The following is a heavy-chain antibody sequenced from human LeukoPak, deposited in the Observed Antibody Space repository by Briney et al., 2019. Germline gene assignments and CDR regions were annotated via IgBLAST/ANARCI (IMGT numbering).Heavy chain of an antibody. Sequence: SETLSLTCAVSGDSINNYHWSWIRQPPGKGLEWIGYIYYSGSTNYNPPLKSRVTISIDTSKNQFSLKLNSVTAADTAVYYCARDLGSSGYGFDSWGPGTLVTVSP. CDR2: IYYSGST. CDR3: ARDLGSSGYGFDS. V-gene: IGHV4-59*01. CDR1: GDSINNYH. D-gene: IGHD5-12*01. J-gene: IGHJ5*01.